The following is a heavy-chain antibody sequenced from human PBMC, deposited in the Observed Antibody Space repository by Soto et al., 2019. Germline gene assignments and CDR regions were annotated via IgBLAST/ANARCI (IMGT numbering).Heavy chain of an antibody. J-gene: IGHJ4*02. D-gene: IGHD6-19*01. CDR3: ARDTPSIAVAGDD. CDR1: GYTFTSYC. CDR2: ISAYNGNT. V-gene: IGHV1-18*01. Sequence: ASVNVSCKSSGYTFTSYCISWVRQAPGQGLEWMGWISAYNGNTNYAQKLQGRVTMTTDTSTSTAYMELRSLRSDDTAVYYCARDTPSIAVAGDDWGQGTLVTVSS.